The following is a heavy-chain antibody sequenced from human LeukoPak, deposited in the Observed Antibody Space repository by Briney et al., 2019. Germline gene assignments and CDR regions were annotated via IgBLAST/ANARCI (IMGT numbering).Heavy chain of an antibody. J-gene: IGHJ5*02. Sequence: PSETLSLTCTVSSGSISSYYWSWIRQPAGKGLEWIGRIYTSGSTNYNPSLKSRVTMSVDTSKNQFSLKLSSVTAADTAVYYCARDPLAVAGISPNWFDPWGQGTLVTVSS. CDR2: IYTSGST. D-gene: IGHD6-19*01. CDR1: SGSISSYY. CDR3: ARDPLAVAGISPNWFDP. V-gene: IGHV4-4*07.